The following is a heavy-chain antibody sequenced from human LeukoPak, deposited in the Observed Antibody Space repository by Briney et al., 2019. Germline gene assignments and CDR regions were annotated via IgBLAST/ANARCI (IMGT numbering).Heavy chain of an antibody. CDR1: GGTFSSYA. CDR3: ARDLYYYGSGSSNWFDP. CDR2: IIPIFGTA. V-gene: IGHV1-69*13. D-gene: IGHD3-10*01. Sequence: SVKVSCKASGGTFSSYAISWVRQAPGQGLEWMGGIIPIFGTANYAQKFQGRVTITADESTSTAYMELSSLRAEDTALYYCARDLYYYGSGSSNWFDPWGQGTLVTVSS. J-gene: IGHJ5*02.